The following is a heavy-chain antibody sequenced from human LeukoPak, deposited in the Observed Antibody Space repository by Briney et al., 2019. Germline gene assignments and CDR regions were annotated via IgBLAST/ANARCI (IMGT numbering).Heavy chain of an antibody. V-gene: IGHV3-21*01. CDR2: ISSSSSYI. J-gene: IGHJ4*02. D-gene: IGHD3-22*01. Sequence: GGSLRLSCATSGFTFSSYSMNWVRQAPGKGLEWVSSISSSSSYIYYADSVKGRFTISRDNAKNSLYLQMNSLRAEDTAVYYCARGIYYDTLPFDYWGQGTLVTVSS. CDR1: GFTFSSYS. CDR3: ARGIYYDTLPFDY.